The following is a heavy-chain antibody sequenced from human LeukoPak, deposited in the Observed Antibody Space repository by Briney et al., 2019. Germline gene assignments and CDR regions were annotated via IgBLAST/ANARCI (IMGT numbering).Heavy chain of an antibody. CDR2: IYYSRST. V-gene: IGHV4-39*01. CDR3: ARHGPPHIVVVPAEGWFDP. CDR1: GGSISSSSYY. D-gene: IGHD2-2*01. J-gene: IGHJ5*02. Sequence: SETLSLTCTVSGGSISSSSYYWGWIRQPPGKGLEWIGSIYYSRSTYYNPSLKSRVTISVDTSKNQFSLKLSSVTAADTAVYYCARHGPPHIVVVPAEGWFDPWGQGTLVTVSS.